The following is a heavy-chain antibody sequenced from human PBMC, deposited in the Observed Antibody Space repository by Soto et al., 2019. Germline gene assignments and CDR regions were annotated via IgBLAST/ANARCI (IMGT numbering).Heavy chain of an antibody. V-gene: IGHV4-31*03. CDR1: GGSISSGGYY. Sequence: QVQLQESGPGLVKPSQTLSLTCTVSGGSISSGGYYWSWIRQHPGKGLEWIGYIYYSGSTYYNPSLKSRVTRSVDTSKNQFYQKLSSVTAADTAVYYCARGNAPRHGYNPGFDYWGQGTLVTVSS. D-gene: IGHD5-12*01. J-gene: IGHJ4*02. CDR3: ARGNAPRHGYNPGFDY. CDR2: IYYSGST.